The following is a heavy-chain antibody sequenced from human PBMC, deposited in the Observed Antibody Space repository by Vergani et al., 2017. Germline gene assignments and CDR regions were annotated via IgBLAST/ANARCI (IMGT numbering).Heavy chain of an antibody. Sequence: EVQLVETGGGLIQPGGSLRLSCAASGVTVSSNYMSWVRQAPGKGLEWVSVIYSGGSTYYADSVKGRFTISRDNSKNTLYLQMNSLRAEDPAVYYCAREGWELLRAFDIWGQGTMVTVSS. CDR2: IYSGGST. CDR3: AREGWELLRAFDI. D-gene: IGHD1-26*01. CDR1: GVTVSSNY. J-gene: IGHJ3*02. V-gene: IGHV3-53*02.